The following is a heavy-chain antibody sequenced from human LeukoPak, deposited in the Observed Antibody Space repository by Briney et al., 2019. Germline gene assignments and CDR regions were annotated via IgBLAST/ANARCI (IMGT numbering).Heavy chain of an antibody. CDR1: GGSISSYY. J-gene: IGHJ4*02. V-gene: IGHV4-59*01. D-gene: IGHD3-22*01. CDR3: ARDWAEGLWEDSSGYIDY. CDR2: IYYSGST. Sequence: SETLSLTCTVSGGSISSYYWSWIRQPPGKGLEWIGYIYYSGSTNYNPSLKSRVTISVDTSKNQFSLKLSSVTAEDTAVYYCARDWAEGLWEDSSGYIDYWGQGTLVTVSS.